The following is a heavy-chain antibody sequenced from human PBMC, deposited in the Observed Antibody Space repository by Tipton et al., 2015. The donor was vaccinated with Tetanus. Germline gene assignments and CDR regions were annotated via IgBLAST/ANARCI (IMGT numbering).Heavy chain of an antibody. CDR2: ISYDGSNK. D-gene: IGHD2-21*02. CDR3: ARGMAEASNCGGDCYSDY. CDR1: GFTFRSYT. V-gene: IGHV3-30-3*01. J-gene: IGHJ4*02. Sequence: RSLRLSCAASGFTFRSYTMHWVRQTPGKGLEWVAVISYDGSNKNYAESVRGRFTISRDNSKNTQYLLMNSLRPEDTAMYFCARGMAEASNCGGDCYSDYWGQGTLVTVSS.